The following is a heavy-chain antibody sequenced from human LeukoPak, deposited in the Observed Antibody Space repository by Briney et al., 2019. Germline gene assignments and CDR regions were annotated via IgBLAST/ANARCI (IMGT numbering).Heavy chain of an antibody. CDR2: VNSDGSTT. CDR1: GFTFRDYW. J-gene: IGHJ4*02. D-gene: IGHD6-13*01. Sequence: GGSLRLSCAASGFTFRDYWMHWVRQAPGKGLVWVSRVNSDGSTTNYADSVKGRFTISRDNAENTLYMRMNSLRPEDTAVYYCARGYYSSSRFDSWGQGTLVTVSS. V-gene: IGHV3-74*01. CDR3: ARGYYSSSRFDS.